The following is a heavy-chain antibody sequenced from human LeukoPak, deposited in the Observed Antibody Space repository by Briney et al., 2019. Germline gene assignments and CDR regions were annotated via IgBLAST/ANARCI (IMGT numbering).Heavy chain of an antibody. CDR1: GFTFSQYW. V-gene: IGHV3-7*01. CDR3: ARAFNDAFDI. J-gene: IGHJ3*02. Sequence: GGSLRLSCAASGFTFSQYWMSWVRQAPGKGPEWVANIKPDGNEKHYVDSVKGRFSISRDNTKNSLYLQMNSLRAEDTAVYYCARAFNDAFDIWGQGTMVTVSS. CDR2: IKPDGNEK.